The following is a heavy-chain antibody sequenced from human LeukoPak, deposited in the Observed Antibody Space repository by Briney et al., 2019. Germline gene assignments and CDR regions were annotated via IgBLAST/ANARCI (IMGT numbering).Heavy chain of an antibody. CDR3: ARVRRIFSTHYFDY. D-gene: IGHD2/OR15-2a*01. CDR2: IIPIFGTA. Sequence: SVKVSCKASGGTFSSYAISWVRQAPGQGLEWMGRIIPIFGTANYAQKFQGRVTITTDESTSTAYMALSSLRSEDTAVSYCARVRRIFSTHYFDYWGQGTLVTVSS. V-gene: IGHV1-69*05. CDR1: GGTFSSYA. J-gene: IGHJ4*02.